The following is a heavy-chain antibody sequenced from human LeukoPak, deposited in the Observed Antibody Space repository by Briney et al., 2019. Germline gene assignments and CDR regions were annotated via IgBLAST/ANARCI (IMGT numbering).Heavy chain of an antibody. J-gene: IGHJ4*02. Sequence: GGSLRLSCAASGFTFSSYGMHWVRQAPGKGLEWVAVIWYDRSNKYYADSVKGRFTISRDNSKNTLYLQMNSLRAEDTAVYYCAKDDRPYCGGDCYQVYWGQGTLVTVSS. CDR3: AKDDRPYCGGDCYQVY. V-gene: IGHV3-33*06. CDR1: GFTFSSYG. D-gene: IGHD2-21*02. CDR2: IWYDRSNK.